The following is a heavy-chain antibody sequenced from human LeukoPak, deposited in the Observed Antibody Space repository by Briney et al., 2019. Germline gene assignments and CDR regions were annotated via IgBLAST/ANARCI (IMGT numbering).Heavy chain of an antibody. D-gene: IGHD3-3*01. Sequence: ASVKVSCKASGYTFTSYGISWVRQAPGQGLEWMGWISAYNGSTNYAQKLQGRVTMTTDTSTSTAYMELRSLRSDGTAVYYCAREVSGDFWSGRKYYFDYWGQGTLVTVSS. CDR2: ISAYNGST. J-gene: IGHJ4*02. CDR1: GYTFTSYG. CDR3: AREVSGDFWSGRKYYFDY. V-gene: IGHV1-18*01.